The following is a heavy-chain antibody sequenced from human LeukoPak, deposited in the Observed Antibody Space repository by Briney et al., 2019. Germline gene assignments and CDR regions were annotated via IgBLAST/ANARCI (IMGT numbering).Heavy chain of an antibody. J-gene: IGHJ4*02. V-gene: IGHV1-69*13. CDR1: GGTFSSYA. D-gene: IGHD6-6*01. CDR2: IFPIFGTA. Sequence: SVKVSCKASGGTFSSYAIGGVRQAPGQGLEWVGGIFPIFGTANYAQKFQGRVTSTADESTSTAYMELSSLRSEDTAVYYCARRVGIAARPGRYYFGYWGQGTLVTVSS. CDR3: ARRVGIAARPGRYYFGY.